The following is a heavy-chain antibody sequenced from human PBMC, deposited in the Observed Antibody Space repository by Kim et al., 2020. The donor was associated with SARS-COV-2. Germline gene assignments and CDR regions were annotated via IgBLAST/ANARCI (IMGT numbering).Heavy chain of an antibody. CDR1: GFTFSDYS. CDR2: ISSSTGYI. D-gene: IGHD6-6*01. Sequence: GGSLRLSCATSGFTFSDYSMTWVRQAPGKGLEWVSSISSSTGYIQYADSVKGRFTISRDNPKNSVYFQMHILRDDDTAVDYCATDANSSSWEDGGYWGKG. CDR3: ATDANSSSWEDGGY. J-gene: IGHJ4*02. V-gene: IGHV3-21*04.